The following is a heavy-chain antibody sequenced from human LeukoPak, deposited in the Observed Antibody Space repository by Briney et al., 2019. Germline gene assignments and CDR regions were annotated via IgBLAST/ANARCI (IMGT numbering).Heavy chain of an antibody. CDR1: GFTFSSYA. CDR2: ISGSGGST. V-gene: IGHV3-23*01. D-gene: IGHD3/OR15-3a*01. CDR3: ANPKGTGTGAFDY. J-gene: IGHJ4*02. Sequence: PGGSLRLSCAASGFTFSSYAMSWVRQAPGKGLEWVSAISGSGGSTYYADSVKGRFTISRDNSKNTLYLQMSSLRAEDTAVYYCANPKGTGTGAFDYWGQGTLVTVSS.